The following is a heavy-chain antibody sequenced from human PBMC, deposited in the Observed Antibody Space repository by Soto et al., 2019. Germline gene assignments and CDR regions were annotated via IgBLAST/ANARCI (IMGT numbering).Heavy chain of an antibody. Sequence: PGGSLRLSCAASGFTFSSCAMGWVRQAPGKGLEWVSDIIDSGGSTYYADSMKGRFTISRDNSKSTLYLQMNSLRAEDTALYYCAKGRSCYYYYGVDVWGQGTTVTVSS. J-gene: IGHJ6*02. CDR2: IIDSGGST. CDR3: AKGRSCYYYYGVDV. D-gene: IGHD2-15*01. V-gene: IGHV3-23*01. CDR1: GFTFSSCA.